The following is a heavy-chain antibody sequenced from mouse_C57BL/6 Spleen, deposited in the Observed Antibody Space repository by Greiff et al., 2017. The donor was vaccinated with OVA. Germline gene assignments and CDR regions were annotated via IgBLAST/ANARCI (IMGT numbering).Heavy chain of an antibody. CDR2: ISSGGSYT. J-gene: IGHJ2*01. CDR3: ARRDYDGGVDY. Sequence: EVKLMESGGDLVKPGGSLKLSCAASGFTFSSYGMSWVRQTPDKRLEWVATISSGGSYTYYPDSVKGRFTISRDNAKNTLYLQMSSLKSEDTAMYYCARRDYDGGVDYWGQGTTLTVSS. V-gene: IGHV5-6*02. D-gene: IGHD2-4*01. CDR1: GFTFSSYG.